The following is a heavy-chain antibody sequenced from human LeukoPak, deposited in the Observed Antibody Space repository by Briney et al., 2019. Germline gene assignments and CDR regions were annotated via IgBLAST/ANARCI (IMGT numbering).Heavy chain of an antibody. D-gene: IGHD6-6*01. V-gene: IGHV4-61*01. CDR3: ARSIAFYGIDAFDI. Sequence: KPSETLSLTCTVSGGSISSSSYYWSWIRQPPGKGLEWIGFIYYSGSTNYNPSLKSRVTISVDTSKKQFSLKLRSVTAADTAVYYCARSIAFYGIDAFDIWGQGTMVTVSS. J-gene: IGHJ3*02. CDR2: IYYSGST. CDR1: GGSISSSSYY.